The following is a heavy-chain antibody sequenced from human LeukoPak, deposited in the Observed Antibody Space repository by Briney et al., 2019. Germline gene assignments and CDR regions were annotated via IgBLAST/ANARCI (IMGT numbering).Heavy chain of an antibody. V-gene: IGHV2-5*02. CDR1: GFSLSTSGVG. Sequence: SGPTLVKPTQTLTLTCTFSGFSLSTSGVGVGWIRQPPGKALEWLALIYWDDDKRYSPSLKSRLTITKDTSKNQVVLTMTNMDPVDTATYYCARTLVDYVWGSYRYTGFDYWGQGTQVTVSS. CDR2: IYWDDDK. J-gene: IGHJ4*02. D-gene: IGHD3-16*02. CDR3: ARTLVDYVWGSYRYTGFDY.